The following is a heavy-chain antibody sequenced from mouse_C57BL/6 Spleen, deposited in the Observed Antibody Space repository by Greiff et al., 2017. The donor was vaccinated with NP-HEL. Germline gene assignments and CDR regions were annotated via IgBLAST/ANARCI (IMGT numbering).Heavy chain of an antibody. V-gene: IGHV5-15*01. CDR2: ISNLAYSI. CDR1: GFTFSDYG. CDR3: ARHGYDGSFAY. J-gene: IGHJ3*01. D-gene: IGHD2-3*01. Sequence: EVNVVESGGGLVQPGGSLILSCAASGFTFSDYGMAWVRQAPRKGPEWVAFISNLAYSIYYADTVTGRFTISRENAKNTLYLEMSSLRSEDTAMYYCARHGYDGSFAYWGQGTLVTVSA.